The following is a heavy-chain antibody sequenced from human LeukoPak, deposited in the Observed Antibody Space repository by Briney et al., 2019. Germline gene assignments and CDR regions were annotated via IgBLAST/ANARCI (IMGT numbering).Heavy chain of an antibody. J-gene: IGHJ4*02. Sequence: SETLSLTCAVYGGSFSGYYWSWIRQPPGKGLEWIGEINHSGSTNYNPSLKSRVTISVDTSKNQFSLKLSSVTAAGTAVYYCAGVSYYDSSGYYHYFDYWGQGTLVTVSS. CDR2: INHSGST. V-gene: IGHV4-34*01. D-gene: IGHD3-22*01. CDR1: GGSFSGYY. CDR3: AGVSYYDSSGYYHYFDY.